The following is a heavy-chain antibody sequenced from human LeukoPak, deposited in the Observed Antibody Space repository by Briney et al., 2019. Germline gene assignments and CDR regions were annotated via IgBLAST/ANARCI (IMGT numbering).Heavy chain of an antibody. CDR3: ARPRLQWLGNDAFDV. CDR1: GFTFSNYW. V-gene: IGHV3-7*05. Sequence: PGGSLRLSCAASGFTFSNYWMTWVRQALGKGLEWVANIKQDGSEKYYVDSVTGRFTISRDNAKNSLYLQMNSLRAEDTAVYYCARPRLQWLGNDAFDVWGRGTMVTVSS. D-gene: IGHD6-19*01. CDR2: IKQDGSEK. J-gene: IGHJ3*01.